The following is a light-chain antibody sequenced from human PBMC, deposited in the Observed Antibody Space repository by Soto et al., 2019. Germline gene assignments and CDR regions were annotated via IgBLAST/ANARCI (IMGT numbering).Light chain of an antibody. V-gene: IGLV2-14*01. CDR1: SSDVGSYNY. CDR2: DVS. CDR3: SSYTSSSSYV. Sequence: QSALTQPASVSGSPGQSITISCTGTSSDVGSYNYVSWYQQHPGKAPKLMIYDVSNRPSGVSNRFSGSKSGTTASLTIAGLQAEYEADYYCSSYTSSSSYVFGTGTKLTVL. J-gene: IGLJ1*01.